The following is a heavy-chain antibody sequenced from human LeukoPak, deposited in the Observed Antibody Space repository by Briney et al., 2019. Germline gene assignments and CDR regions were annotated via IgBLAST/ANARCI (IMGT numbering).Heavy chain of an antibody. CDR3: ARVEDYGGNYYFFDY. V-gene: IGHV1-2*06. CDR1: GYTFTSNY. CDR2: INPNTGVT. Sequence: EASVKVSCKASGYTFTSNYIHWVRQAPGQGLEWMGQINPNTGVTDYAQKFQGRVSMTRDTSINTAYIEVSRLTSDDTAVYYCARVEDYGGNYYFFDYWGQGTLVTVSS. D-gene: IGHD4-23*01. J-gene: IGHJ4*02.